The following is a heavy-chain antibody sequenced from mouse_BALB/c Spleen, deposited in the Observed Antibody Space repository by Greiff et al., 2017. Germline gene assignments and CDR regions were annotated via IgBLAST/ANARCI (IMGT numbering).Heavy chain of an antibody. CDR2: IYPYNGGT. CDR3: AREGTTRAPYAMDY. CDR1: GYTFTDYN. J-gene: IGHJ4*01. V-gene: IGHV1S29*02. D-gene: IGHD3-2*01. Sequence: EVQLQQSGPELVKPGASVKISCKASGYTFTDYNMHWVKQSPGKSLEWIGYIYPYNGGTGYNQKFKSKATLTVDNSSSTAYMELRSLTSEDSAVYYCAREGTTRAPYAMDYWGQGTSVTVSS.